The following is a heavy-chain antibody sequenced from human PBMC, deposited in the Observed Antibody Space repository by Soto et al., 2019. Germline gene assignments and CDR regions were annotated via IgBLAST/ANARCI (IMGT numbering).Heavy chain of an antibody. CDR1: GFTFSSYA. CDR2: ISGSGGST. Sequence: GGSLRLSCAASGFTFSSYAMSWVRQAPGKGLEWVSAISGSGGSTYYADSVKGRFTISRDNSKNTLYLQMNSLRAEDTAVYYCAKSGGDHGPKGSSVYYYYMDVWGKGTTVTVSS. V-gene: IGHV3-23*01. CDR3: AKSGGDHGPKGSSVYYYYMDV. J-gene: IGHJ6*03. D-gene: IGHD6-6*01.